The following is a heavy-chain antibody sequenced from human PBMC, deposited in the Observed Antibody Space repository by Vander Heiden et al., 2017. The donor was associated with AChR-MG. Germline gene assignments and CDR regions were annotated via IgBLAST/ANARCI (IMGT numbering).Heavy chain of an antibody. CDR3: AKYLGPRMSWLDS. CDR1: GFTFSNYA. CDR2: ITDNGDHT. V-gene: IGHV3-23*01. J-gene: IGHJ5*01. Sequence: EVQLLESGGGFVQPGGFLSLACAGSGFTFSNYAMSWVRQAPGKGLGWVSLITDNGDHTYYADAVKGRFTISRDNSNNTLYLQRNSLRAEDTAIYYCAKYLGPRMSWLDSWGPGILVTVSS.